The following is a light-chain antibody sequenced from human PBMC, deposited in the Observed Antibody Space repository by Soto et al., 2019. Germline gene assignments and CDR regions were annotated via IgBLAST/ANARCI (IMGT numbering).Light chain of an antibody. CDR2: WAS. Sequence: DIVMTQSPDSLAVSLGERATINCKSSQTVLYSSNYLAWYQQKPGQPPKLLIYWASTRESGVPDRFSGSGSAAAYTLTIASLPTGDVAAYYCQQYHTTPVTFGQGTKVEIK. J-gene: IGKJ1*01. V-gene: IGKV4-1*01. CDR1: QTVLYSSNY. CDR3: QQYHTTPVT.